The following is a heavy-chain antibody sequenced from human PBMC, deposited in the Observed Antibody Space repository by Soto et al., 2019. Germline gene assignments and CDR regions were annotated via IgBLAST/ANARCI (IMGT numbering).Heavy chain of an antibody. D-gene: IGHD3-22*01. CDR1: GYSFTSYW. J-gene: IGHJ3*02. CDR3: ARLTYYYDSSGPDAFDI. Sequence: GESLKISCKGSGYSFTSYWIGWVRQMPGKGLEWMGIIYPGDSDTRYSPSFQGQVTISADKSISAAYLQWSSLKASDTAMYYCARLTYYYDSSGPDAFDIWGQGTMVTVSS. CDR2: IYPGDSDT. V-gene: IGHV5-51*01.